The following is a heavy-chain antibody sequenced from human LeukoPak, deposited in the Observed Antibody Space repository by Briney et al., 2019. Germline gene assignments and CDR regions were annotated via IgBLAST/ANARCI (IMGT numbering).Heavy chain of an antibody. CDR2: IYYSGST. CDR3: ARFSSSWYRANWFDP. CDR1: GGSISSYY. D-gene: IGHD6-13*01. V-gene: IGHV4-59*08. J-gene: IGHJ5*02. Sequence: SETLSLTCTVSGGSISSYYWSWIRQPPGKGLEWIGYIYYSGSTNYNPSLKSRVTISVDTSKNQFSLKLSSVTAADTAVYYCARFSSSWYRANWFDPWGQGTLVTVSS.